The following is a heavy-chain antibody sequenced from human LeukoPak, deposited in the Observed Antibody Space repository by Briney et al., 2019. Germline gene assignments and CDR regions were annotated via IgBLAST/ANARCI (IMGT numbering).Heavy chain of an antibody. CDR3: ERGVAASGPDYYYYYMDV. J-gene: IGHJ6*03. D-gene: IGHD6-13*01. CDR1: DGSFSGYY. Sequence: PSETLSLTCAVYDGSFSGYYWSWIRQPPGKGLEWIGEINHSGSTNYNPSLKSRVTISVDTSKNQFSLKLSSVTAADTAAYYCERGVAASGPDYYYYYMDVWGKGTTVTVSS. V-gene: IGHV4-34*01. CDR2: INHSGST.